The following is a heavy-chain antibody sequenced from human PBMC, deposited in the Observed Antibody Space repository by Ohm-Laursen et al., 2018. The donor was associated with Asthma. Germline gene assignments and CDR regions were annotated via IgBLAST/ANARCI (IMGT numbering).Heavy chain of an antibody. D-gene: IGHD1-26*01. V-gene: IGHV3-74*01. J-gene: IGHJ1*01. CDR1: GFTVSNYW. CDR3: ARIGPEWELPGREYSLIH. Sequence: SLRLSCTASGFTVSNYWVHWVRQAPGKGLVWVSRINGDGSTTTYADSVRGRFTITRDNAKNLVYLQMDSLRVDDTALYYCARIGPEWELPGREYSLIHWGQGTLVTVSS. CDR2: INGDGSTT.